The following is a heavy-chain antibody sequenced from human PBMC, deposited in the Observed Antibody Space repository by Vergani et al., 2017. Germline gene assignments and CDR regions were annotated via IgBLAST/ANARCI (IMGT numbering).Heavy chain of an antibody. CDR1: GGSFSGYY. V-gene: IGHV4-34*01. CDR3: ANLWFGGAVVY. CDR2: INHSGNT. J-gene: IGHJ4*02. Sequence: QVQLQQWGAGLLKPSETLSLTCAVHGGSFSGYYWSWIRQPPGKGLEWIGEINHSGNTNYNPSLKSRVTISVDTSKNQFSLNLSSVTAADTAVYYCANLWFGGAVVYWGQGTLVTVSS. D-gene: IGHD3-10*01.